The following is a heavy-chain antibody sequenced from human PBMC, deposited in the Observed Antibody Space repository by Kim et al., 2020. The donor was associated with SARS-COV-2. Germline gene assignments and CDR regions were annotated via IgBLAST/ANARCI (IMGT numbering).Heavy chain of an antibody. D-gene: IGHD6-13*01. CDR2: IWYDGSNK. CDR1: GFTFSSYG. CDR3: AKEHSSSWYSEGDAFDI. J-gene: IGHJ3*02. Sequence: GGSLRLSCAASGFTFSSYGMHWVRQAPGKGLEWVAVIWYDGSNKYYADSVKGRFTISRDNSKNTLYLQMNSLRAEDTAVYYCAKEHSSSWYSEGDAFDIWGQGTMVTVSS. V-gene: IGHV3-33*06.